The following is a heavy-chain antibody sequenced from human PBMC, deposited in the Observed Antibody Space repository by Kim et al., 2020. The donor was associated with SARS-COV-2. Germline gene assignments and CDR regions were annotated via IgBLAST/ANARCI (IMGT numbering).Heavy chain of an antibody. V-gene: IGHV3-9*01. J-gene: IGHJ6*02. CDR3: AKDIRKGTTKAYYYYGMDV. CDR2: ISWNSGSI. CDR1: GFTFDDYA. D-gene: IGHD1-7*01. Sequence: GGSLRLSWAASGFTFDDYAMHWVRQAPGKGLEWVSGISWNSGSIGYADSVKGRFTISRDNAKNSLYLQMNSLRAEDTALYYCAKDIRKGTTKAYYYYGMDVWGQGTTVTVSS.